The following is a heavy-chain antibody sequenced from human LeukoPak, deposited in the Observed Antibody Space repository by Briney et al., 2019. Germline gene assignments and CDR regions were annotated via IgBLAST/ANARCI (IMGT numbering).Heavy chain of an antibody. D-gene: IGHD2-15*01. CDR2: IDPTGVDT. J-gene: IGHJ4*02. Sequence: PGGSLRLSCATSGFTFSTHPMSWARQAPGKGLEWVSTIDPTGVDTFYANSVKGRFAISRDNFKNMLYLQMNNLRAEDTAVYYCTNRGAYGSGRSYFFEFWGQGTLVTVSS. CDR3: TNRGAYGSGRSYFFEF. CDR1: GFTFSTHP. V-gene: IGHV3-23*01.